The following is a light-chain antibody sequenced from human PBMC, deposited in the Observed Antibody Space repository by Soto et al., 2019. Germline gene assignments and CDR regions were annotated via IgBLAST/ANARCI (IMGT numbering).Light chain of an antibody. J-gene: IGKJ4*01. Sequence: EIVMTQSPATLSVSPGERATLSCRASQSVSSNLAWYQQKPGQAPRLLIYGASTRATGIPARFSGSGSGTEFTLTISSLEPEDFAVYYCQQRTNWPLTFGGGTAVEIQ. CDR2: GAS. CDR1: QSVSSN. CDR3: QQRTNWPLT. V-gene: IGKV3-15*01.